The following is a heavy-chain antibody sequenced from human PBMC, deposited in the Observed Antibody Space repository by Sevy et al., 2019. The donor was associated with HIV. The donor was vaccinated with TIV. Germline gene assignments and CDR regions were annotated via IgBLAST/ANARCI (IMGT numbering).Heavy chain of an antibody. CDR3: AKWSELPSSPFDY. CDR1: GFTFSNYA. D-gene: IGHD1-26*01. V-gene: IGHV3-23*01. Sequence: GGSLGLSCAASGFTFSNYAMSWVRQAPGRGLEWVSAISGSGGSTYYADSVKGRFTISRDNSKNTLFLQMNSLRAEDTAVYFCAKWSELPSSPFDYWGQGTLVTVSS. J-gene: IGHJ4*02. CDR2: ISGSGGST.